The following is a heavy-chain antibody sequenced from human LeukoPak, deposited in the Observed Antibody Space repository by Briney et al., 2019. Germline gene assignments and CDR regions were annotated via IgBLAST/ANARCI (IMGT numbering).Heavy chain of an antibody. D-gene: IGHD3-10*01. J-gene: IGHJ3*02. CDR2: INPNSGGT. CDR1: GYSFTSYW. Sequence: GESLKISCKGSGYSFTSYWIGWVRQAPGQGLEWMGWINPNSGGTNYAQKFQGRVTMTRDTSISTAYMDMSSLRSDDTAVYYCARNLWFGESSDAFDMWGQGTMVTVSS. CDR3: ARNLWFGESSDAFDM. V-gene: IGHV1-2*02.